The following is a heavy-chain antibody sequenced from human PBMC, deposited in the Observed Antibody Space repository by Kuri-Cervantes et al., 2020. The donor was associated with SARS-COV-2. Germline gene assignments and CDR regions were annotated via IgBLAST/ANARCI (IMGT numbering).Heavy chain of an antibody. V-gene: IGHV4-59*08. CDR3: ARQSMLSRSHEY. Sequence: SETLSLTCTVSGGSISSFYWSWIRQSPGKGLEWIAYFYYGDVTNYNPSLKSRVTVSADTSKNQFSLKLSSVTAADTAVYYCARQSMLSRSHEYWGQGTLVTVSS. CDR2: FYYGDVT. D-gene: IGHD3-16*01. J-gene: IGHJ4*02. CDR1: GGSISSFY.